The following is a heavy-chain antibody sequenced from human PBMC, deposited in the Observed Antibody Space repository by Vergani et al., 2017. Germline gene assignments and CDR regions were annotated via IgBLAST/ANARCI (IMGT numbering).Heavy chain of an antibody. J-gene: IGHJ4*02. Sequence: EVQLVESGGGLVKPGRSLRLSCTASGFTFGDYAMSWFRQAPGKGLEWVGFIRSKAYGGTTEYAASVKGRFTISRDDSKSIAYLQMNSLKTEDTAVYYCTSLYDSSGYYPPTYWGQGTLVTVSS. CDR1: GFTFGDYA. CDR2: IRSKAYGGTT. CDR3: TSLYDSSGYYPPTY. D-gene: IGHD3-22*01. V-gene: IGHV3-49*05.